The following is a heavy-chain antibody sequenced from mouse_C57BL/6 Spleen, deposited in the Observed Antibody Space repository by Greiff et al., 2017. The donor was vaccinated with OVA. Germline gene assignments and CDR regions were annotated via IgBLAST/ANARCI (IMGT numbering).Heavy chain of an antibody. D-gene: IGHD1-1*01. CDR1: GFNIKDDY. CDR2: IDPENGDT. J-gene: IGHJ2*01. CDR3: TTAHYYGSSYEDY. V-gene: IGHV14-4*01. Sequence: DVQLVESGAELVRPGASVKLSCTASGFNIKDDYMHWVKQRPEQGLEWIGWIDPENGDTEYASKFQGKATITADTSSNTAYLQLSSLTSEDTAVYYCTTAHYYGSSYEDYWGQGTTLTVSS.